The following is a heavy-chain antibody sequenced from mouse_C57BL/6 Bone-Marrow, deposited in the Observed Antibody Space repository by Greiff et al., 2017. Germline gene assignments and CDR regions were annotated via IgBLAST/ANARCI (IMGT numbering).Heavy chain of an antibody. D-gene: IGHD2-4*01. CDR2: INPSSGYT. CDR1: GYTFTSYW. Sequence: QVQLKESGAELAKPGASVKLSCKASGYTFTSYWMHWVKQRPGQGLEWIGYINPSSGYTKYNQKFKDKATLTAVKSSSTAYMQLSSLTYVDSAVXYGARMGDYDVKAWFAYWGQGTLVTVSA. J-gene: IGHJ3*01. CDR3: ARMGDYDVKAWFAY. V-gene: IGHV1-7*01.